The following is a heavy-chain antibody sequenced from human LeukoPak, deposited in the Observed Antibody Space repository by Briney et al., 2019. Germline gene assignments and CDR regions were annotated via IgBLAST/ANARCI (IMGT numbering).Heavy chain of an antibody. V-gene: IGHV4-39*01. CDR1: GGSISSSSYY. CDR2: IYYSGRT. D-gene: IGHD2-2*01. CDR3: ARRTSSGGYFDN. J-gene: IGHJ4*02. Sequence: SETLSLTCTVSGGSISSSSYYWGWIRPPPGKGLEWIGSIYYSGRTYYNPSLKSRVTISVDTSKNQFSLKPSSVTAADTAVYYCARRTSSGGYFDNWGQGTLVSVSS.